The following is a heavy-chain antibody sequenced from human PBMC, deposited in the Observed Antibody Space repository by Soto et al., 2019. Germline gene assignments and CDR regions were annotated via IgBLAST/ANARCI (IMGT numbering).Heavy chain of an antibody. V-gene: IGHV3-72*01. D-gene: IGHD3-10*01. CDR2: SKNRGQGFAT. Sequence: EVHLVESGGGLVQPGGSLRLSCATSGFTFNDHYLDWVRQAAGKGLEWVGRSKNRGQGFATEYAASVQGRFTVSRDDSKSALYLHMNRLKTEDTAVYYCVLWVRGVINDWGQGTLVTVSS. J-gene: IGHJ4*02. CDR3: VLWVRGVIND. CDR1: GFTFNDHY.